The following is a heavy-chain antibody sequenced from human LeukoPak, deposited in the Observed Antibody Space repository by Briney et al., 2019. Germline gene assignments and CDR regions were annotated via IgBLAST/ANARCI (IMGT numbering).Heavy chain of an antibody. CDR3: AKDRSSTTSCSNY. D-gene: IGHD2-2*01. CDR1: GFNFSNYA. CDR2: VTGSSSKT. V-gene: IGHV3-23*01. Sequence: PGGSLILSCAAAGFNFSNYAMTWVRQAPGKGLEWFSGVTGSSSKTYNADSVKGRFTISRDNSKNMLYLEMNSLRVEDTATYYCAKDRSSTTSCSNYWGRGTLVTVSS. J-gene: IGHJ4*02.